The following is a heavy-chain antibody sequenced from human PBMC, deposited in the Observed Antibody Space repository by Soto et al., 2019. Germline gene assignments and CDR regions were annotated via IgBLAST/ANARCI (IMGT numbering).Heavy chain of an antibody. J-gene: IGHJ5*02. Sequence: QVPLVQSGAEVKKPGASVKVSCKASGYTFTGYYMHWVRQAPGQGLEWMGWINPNSGGTNYAQKFQGRVTMTRDTSISTAYMELSRLRSDDTAVYYCARDQQAAAGTRRYGFDPWGQGTLVTVSS. V-gene: IGHV1-2*02. D-gene: IGHD6-13*01. CDR1: GYTFTGYY. CDR2: INPNSGGT. CDR3: ARDQQAAAGTRRYGFDP.